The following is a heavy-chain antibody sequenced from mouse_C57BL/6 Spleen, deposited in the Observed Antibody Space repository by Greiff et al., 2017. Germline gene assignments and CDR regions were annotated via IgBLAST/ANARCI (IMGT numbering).Heavy chain of an antibody. D-gene: IGHD3-2*02. Sequence: VQLQQPGAELVMPGASVKLSCKASGYTFTSYWMHWVKQRPGQGLEWIGEIDPSDSYTNYNQTFKGKFTLTVDKASSTAYMQLSSLTSEDSAVYYCARSAAQATMVYWGQGTTLTVSS. CDR3: ARSAAQATMVY. J-gene: IGHJ2*01. V-gene: IGHV1-69*01. CDR1: GYTFTSYW. CDR2: IDPSDSYT.